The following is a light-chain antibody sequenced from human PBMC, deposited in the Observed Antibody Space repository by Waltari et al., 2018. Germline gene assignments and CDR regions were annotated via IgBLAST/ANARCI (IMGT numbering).Light chain of an antibody. V-gene: IGKV1-5*01. Sequence: DTQLSQFPSTLAASVGDRVTITCRAREAINKWLAWYRQKPGKTPKVLIYDASTLQSGVPSRFSGSGSGTEFTLTIDSLQPDDFATYYCQQYNRFSPFGQGTNVEVK. CDR3: QQYNRFSP. CDR2: DAS. CDR1: EAINKW. J-gene: IGKJ1*01.